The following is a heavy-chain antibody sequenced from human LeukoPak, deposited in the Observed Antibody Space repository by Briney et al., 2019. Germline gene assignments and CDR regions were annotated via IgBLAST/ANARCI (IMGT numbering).Heavy chain of an antibody. D-gene: IGHD2-15*01. V-gene: IGHV3-30*02. CDR3: EVAAPFDY. J-gene: IGHJ4*02. CDR2: IRYDGSNK. Sequence: GGSLRLSCAASGFAFSSYGMHWVRQAPGKGLEWVAFIRYDGSNKYYADSVKGRFTISRDNSKNTLYLQMNSLRAEDTAVYYCEVAAPFDYWGQGTLVTVSS. CDR1: GFAFSSYG.